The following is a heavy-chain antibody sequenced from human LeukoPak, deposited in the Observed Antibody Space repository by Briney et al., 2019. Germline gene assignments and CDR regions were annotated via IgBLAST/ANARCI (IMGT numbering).Heavy chain of an antibody. V-gene: IGHV1-2*02. CDR1: GYTFTGYY. CDR3: ASAYERPFEYSSPLDY. Sequence: GASVKVSCKASGYTFTGYYMHWVRQAPGQGLEWMGWINPNSGGTNYAQKFQGRVTMTRDTSISTAYMELSRLRSDDTAVYYCASAYERPFEYSSPLDYWGQGTLVTVSS. D-gene: IGHD6-6*01. J-gene: IGHJ4*02. CDR2: INPNSGGT.